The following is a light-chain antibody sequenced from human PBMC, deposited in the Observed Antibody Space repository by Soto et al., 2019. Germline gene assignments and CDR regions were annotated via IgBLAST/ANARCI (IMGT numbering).Light chain of an antibody. V-gene: IGKV3-20*01. J-gene: IGKJ1*01. CDR3: QQYGSSPLT. CDR2: AAS. CDR1: QSVSSSF. Sequence: EIVLTQSPGTLSLSPVERATLSCRASQSVSSSFLAWYQQRPGQAPRLLIYAASNTAPGIPDRFSGSGSGTDFTLTISRLEPEDFAVYYCQQYGSSPLTCGHGTKVDI.